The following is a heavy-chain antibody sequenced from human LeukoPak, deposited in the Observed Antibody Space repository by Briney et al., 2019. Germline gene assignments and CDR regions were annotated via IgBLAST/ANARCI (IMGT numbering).Heavy chain of an antibody. J-gene: IGHJ4*02. CDR1: GGSFSGYY. V-gene: IGHV4-34*01. D-gene: IGHD3-22*01. CDR2: INHSGST. CDR3: ARDKPDYYDSSGYFN. Sequence: SETLSLTCAVNGGSFSGYYWSWIRQPPGKGLEWIGEINHSGSTNYNPSLKSRVTISVDTSKNQFSLKLSSVTAADTAVYYCARDKPDYYDSSGYFNWGQGTLVTVSS.